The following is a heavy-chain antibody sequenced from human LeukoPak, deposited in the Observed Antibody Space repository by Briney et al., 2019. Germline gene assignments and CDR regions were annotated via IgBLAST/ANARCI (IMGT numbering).Heavy chain of an antibody. D-gene: IGHD3-10*01. J-gene: IGHJ4*02. CDR2: IYYSGST. CDR1: GGSISSYY. Sequence: SETLSLTCTVSGGSISSYYWSWIRQPPGKGLEWIGYIYYSGSTNYNPSLKSRVTISVDTSKNQFSLKLSSVTAAGTAVYYCARGGIRELRGSFDYWGQGTLVTVSS. V-gene: IGHV4-59*01. CDR3: ARGGIRELRGSFDY.